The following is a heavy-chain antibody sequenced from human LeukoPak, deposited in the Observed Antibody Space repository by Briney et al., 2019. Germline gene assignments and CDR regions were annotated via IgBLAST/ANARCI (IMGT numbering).Heavy chain of an antibody. D-gene: IGHD3-16*02. Sequence: SGGSLRLSCAASGFTFSSYDMHWVSQATGKGLEWVSAIGTAGDTYYSGSVEGRFTISRENAKNSLYLQMNSLRAGDTAVYYCARGIMITFGGVIAPGDYGMDVWGQGTTVTVSS. V-gene: IGHV3-13*01. J-gene: IGHJ6*02. CDR2: IGTAGDT. CDR1: GFTFSSYD. CDR3: ARGIMITFGGVIAPGDYGMDV.